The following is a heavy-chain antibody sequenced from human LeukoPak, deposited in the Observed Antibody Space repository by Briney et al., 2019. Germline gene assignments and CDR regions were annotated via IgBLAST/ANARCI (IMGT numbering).Heavy chain of an antibody. D-gene: IGHD2-15*01. CDR3: ARIVGYCSGGSCYDYYMDV. J-gene: IGHJ6*03. CDR1: GYPFYTYG. V-gene: IGHV1-18*01. Sequence: VASVKVSCKASGYPFYTYGISWVRQAPGQGLEWMGWISVYNGNTNYAQKLQGRLTLTTDTSTSSAYMELRSLRSDDTAMYYCARIVGYCSGGSCYDYYMDVWGTGTTVTVSS. CDR2: ISVYNGNT.